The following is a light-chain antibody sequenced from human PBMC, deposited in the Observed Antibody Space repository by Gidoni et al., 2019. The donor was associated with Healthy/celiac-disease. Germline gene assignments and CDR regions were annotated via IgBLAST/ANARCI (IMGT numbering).Light chain of an antibody. CDR2: KAS. CDR1: QSISSW. Sequence: DIQMTQSPSTLSASGGDRVTITCRASQSISSWLTWYQQTPGKAPKPLIYKASSVESGVPSRFRGSGSGTEFTLTISSLQPDDFATYYCQQYNSDSTFXGXTKVEIQ. CDR3: QQYNSDST. J-gene: IGKJ4*01. V-gene: IGKV1-5*03.